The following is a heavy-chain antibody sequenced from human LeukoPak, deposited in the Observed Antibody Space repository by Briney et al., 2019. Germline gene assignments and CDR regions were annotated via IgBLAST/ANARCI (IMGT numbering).Heavy chain of an antibody. CDR1: GGSISSGGYY. CDR2: IYYSGST. CDR3: ASGISQWLVPY. D-gene: IGHD6-19*01. V-gene: IGHV4-31*03. J-gene: IGHJ4*02. Sequence: PSETLSLTCTVSGGSISSGGYYWSWIRQHPGKGLEWIGYIYYSGSTYYNPSLKSRVTISVDTSKNQFSLKLSSVTAAGTAVYYCASGISQWLVPYWGQGTLVTVSS.